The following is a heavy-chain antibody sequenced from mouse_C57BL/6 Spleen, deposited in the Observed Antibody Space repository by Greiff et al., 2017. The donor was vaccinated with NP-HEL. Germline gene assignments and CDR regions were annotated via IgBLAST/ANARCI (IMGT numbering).Heavy chain of an antibody. CDR3: TRNDYGSSLYYFDY. Sequence: DVHLVESGAGLVKPGGSLKLSCAASGFTFSSYAMSWVRQTPEKRLEWVAYISSGGDYTYYADTVKGRYTISRDNAKNTLYLQMSRLKSEDTAMYYCTRNDYGSSLYYFDYWGQGTTLTVSS. V-gene: IGHV5-9-1*02. CDR1: GFTFSSYA. J-gene: IGHJ2*01. CDR2: ISSGGDYT. D-gene: IGHD1-1*01.